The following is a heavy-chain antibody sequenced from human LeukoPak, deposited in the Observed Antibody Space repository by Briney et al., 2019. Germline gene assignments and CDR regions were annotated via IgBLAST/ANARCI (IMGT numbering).Heavy chain of an antibody. CDR2: ISGSGGST. CDR3: AKDREGTIADYFDY. CDR1: GFTFSSYA. Sequence: SGGSLRLSCAASGFTFSSYAMSWVRQAPGKGLEWVSSISGSGGSTYYADSVKGRFTISRDNSKNTLYLQMNSLRGEYTAVYYCAKDREGTIADYFDYWGQGTLVTVSS. J-gene: IGHJ4*02. D-gene: IGHD1-7*01. V-gene: IGHV3-23*01.